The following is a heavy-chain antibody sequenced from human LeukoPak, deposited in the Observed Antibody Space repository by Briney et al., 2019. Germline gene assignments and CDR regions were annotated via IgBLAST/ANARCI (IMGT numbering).Heavy chain of an antibody. Sequence: GRSLRLSCAASGFTFNSYGIHWVRLAPGKGLEWVAFIWYDGSNKYYADSVKGRFTISRDNSKNTLYLQMNSLRAEDTAVYYCARARTTRGFDYWGQGTLVTVSS. J-gene: IGHJ4*02. V-gene: IGHV3-33*01. D-gene: IGHD4-17*01. CDR3: ARARTTRGFDY. CDR1: GFTFNSYG. CDR2: IWYDGSNK.